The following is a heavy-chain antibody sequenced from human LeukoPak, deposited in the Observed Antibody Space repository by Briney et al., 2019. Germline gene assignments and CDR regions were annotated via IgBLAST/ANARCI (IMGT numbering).Heavy chain of an antibody. Sequence: SETLSLTCTVSGGSISSYYWSWIRQPPGKGLEWIGYIYYSGSANYNPSLKSRVTISVDTSKNQFSLKLSSVTAADTAVYYCARATGRYFDWLPSFDYWGQGTLVTVSS. V-gene: IGHV4-59*01. CDR1: GGSISSYY. J-gene: IGHJ4*02. CDR2: IYYSGSA. D-gene: IGHD3-9*01. CDR3: ARATGRYFDWLPSFDY.